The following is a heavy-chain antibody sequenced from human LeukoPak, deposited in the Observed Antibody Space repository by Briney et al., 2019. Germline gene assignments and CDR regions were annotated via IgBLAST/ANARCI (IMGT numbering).Heavy chain of an antibody. Sequence: SSETLSLTCTVSGGSISGSSDYWVWIRQSPGKRLEGIGSIYFSGSTHYRPSLKSRLTMSVDTPKNQFSLQLSSVTAKDTAIYYCARNSSRDCSETKCYSGGWFDTWGQGMLVTVSS. CDR3: ARNSSRDCSETKCYSGGWFDT. CDR1: GGSISGSSDY. J-gene: IGHJ5*02. D-gene: IGHD2-21*01. CDR2: IYFSGST. V-gene: IGHV4-39*01.